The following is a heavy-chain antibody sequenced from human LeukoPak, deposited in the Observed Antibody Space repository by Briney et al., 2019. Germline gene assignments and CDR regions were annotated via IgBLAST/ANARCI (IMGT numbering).Heavy chain of an antibody. D-gene: IGHD6-13*01. CDR2: INPSGGST. J-gene: IGHJ4*02. Sequence: GASVKVSCKASGYTFTSYYMHWVRQAPGQGLEWMGIINPSGGSTSYAQKFQGRVTMTRDTSISTAYMELSRLRSDDTAVYYCARRGGSSWYYFDYWGQGTLVTVSS. V-gene: IGHV1-46*01. CDR1: GYTFTSYY. CDR3: ARRGGSSWYYFDY.